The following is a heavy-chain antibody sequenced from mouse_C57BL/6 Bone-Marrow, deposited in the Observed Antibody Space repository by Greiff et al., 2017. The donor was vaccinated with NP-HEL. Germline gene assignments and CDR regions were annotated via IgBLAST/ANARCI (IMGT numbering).Heavy chain of an antibody. CDR1: GFTFSSYA. CDR3: AREERNAWFAY. CDR2: ISDGGSYT. V-gene: IGHV5-4*01. Sequence: EVQLLQSGGGLVKPGGSLKLSCAASGFTFSSYAMSWVRQTPEKRLVWVATISDGGSYTYYPDNVKGRFTISRDNAKNNPYLQLSHLKSEDTAMYYCAREERNAWFAYWGQGTLVTVSA. J-gene: IGHJ3*01.